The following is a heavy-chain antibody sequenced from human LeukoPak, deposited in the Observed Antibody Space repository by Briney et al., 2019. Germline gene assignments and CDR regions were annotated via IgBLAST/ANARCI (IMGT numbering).Heavy chain of an antibody. V-gene: IGHV7-4-1*02. D-gene: IGHD3-22*01. J-gene: IGHJ6*02. Sequence: ASVKVSCKASGYTFTSYAMNWVRQAPGQGLEWMGWINTNTGNPTYAQGFTGRFVFSLDTSVSTAYLQISSLKAEDTAVYYCARDYYDSSGQIPIPYYYYYGMDVWGQGTTVTVSS. CDR3: ARDYYDSSGQIPIPYYYYYGMDV. CDR1: GYTFTSYA. CDR2: INTNTGNP.